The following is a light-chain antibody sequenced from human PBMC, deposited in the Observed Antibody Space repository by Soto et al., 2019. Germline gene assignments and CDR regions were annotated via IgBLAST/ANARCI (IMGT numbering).Light chain of an antibody. CDR3: QQRTIWPT. J-gene: IGKJ4*01. V-gene: IGKV3-11*01. Sequence: EIVLTQSPATLSLSPGERATLSCRASQSVSRYLAWYQQKPGQAPSLLIYDESNRASGTPARFSGSGSGTDFTLTISSLEPEDFAVYYCQQRTIWPTFGGGTKVEIK. CDR1: QSVSRY. CDR2: DES.